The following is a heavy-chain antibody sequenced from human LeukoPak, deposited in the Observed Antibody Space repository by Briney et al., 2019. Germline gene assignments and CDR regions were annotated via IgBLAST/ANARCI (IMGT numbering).Heavy chain of an antibody. J-gene: IGHJ4*02. Sequence: SETLSLTCTVSGDSISVYYWTWTRQPPGKGLEWIGRIYTSGSANYNPSLKSRVTISVDTSKNQFSLKLSSVTAADTAVYYCARGPLTYYYGSGSYNYWGQGTLVAVSS. V-gene: IGHV4-4*07. CDR3: ARGPLTYYYGSGSYNY. CDR1: GDSISVYY. D-gene: IGHD3-10*01. CDR2: IYTSGSA.